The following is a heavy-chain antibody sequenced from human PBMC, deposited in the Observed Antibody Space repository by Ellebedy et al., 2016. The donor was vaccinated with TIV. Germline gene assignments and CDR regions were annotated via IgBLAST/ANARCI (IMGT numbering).Heavy chain of an antibody. D-gene: IGHD2-15*01. CDR2: ISIDGGTG. CDR3: ASRVNVGSWHYFDY. J-gene: IGHJ4*02. Sequence: GESLKISCAASGFTFSGYEVNWVRQAPGKGLEWVSYISIDGGTGNYADSVKGRFTISRDNAKNSVYLQKNSLRAEDTAVYFCASRVNVGSWHYFDYWGQGTLVTVSS. V-gene: IGHV3-48*03. CDR1: GFTFSGYE.